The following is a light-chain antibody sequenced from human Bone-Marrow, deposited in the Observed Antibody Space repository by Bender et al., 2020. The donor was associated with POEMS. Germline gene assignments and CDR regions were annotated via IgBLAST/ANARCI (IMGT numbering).Light chain of an antibody. CDR1: SSDVGNYNL. Sequence: QSVLTQPASVSGSPGQSITMSCTGTSSDVGNYNLVSWFQHYPGKAPKLMIYEATKRPSGISDRFSGSKSGDTASLTISGLQAEDEADYHCCSYAGSRVVCGGGTKLTVL. CDR3: CSYAGSRVV. J-gene: IGLJ2*01. V-gene: IGLV2-23*01. CDR2: EAT.